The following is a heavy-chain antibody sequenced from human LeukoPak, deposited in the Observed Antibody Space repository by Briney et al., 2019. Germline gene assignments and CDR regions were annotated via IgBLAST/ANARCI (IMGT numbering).Heavy chain of an antibody. CDR3: ARIGRDYGDYFDS. J-gene: IGHJ4*02. D-gene: IGHD4-17*01. CDR2: IKHDGSET. CDR1: GFTLRTFW. Sequence: GGSLRLSCAASGFTLRTFWMTWLPQAPGKGPERVANIKHDGSETDYLDSVKGRFTITRDNAKNSLYLQMNNLRAEDTAVYYCARIGRDYGDYFDSWGQGTLVTVSS. V-gene: IGHV3-7*03.